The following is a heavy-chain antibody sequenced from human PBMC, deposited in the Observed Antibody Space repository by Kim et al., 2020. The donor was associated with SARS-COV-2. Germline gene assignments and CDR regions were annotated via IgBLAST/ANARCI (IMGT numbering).Heavy chain of an antibody. CDR3: ARDQETVTLGFDAFDT. CDR1: GFTFSSYS. V-gene: IGHV3-21*01. J-gene: IGHJ3*02. Sequence: GGSLRLSCAASGFTFSSYSMNWVRQAPGKGLEWVSSISSSSSYIYYADSAKGRFTISRDNAKNSLYLQMTSLRAEDTAVYYCARDQETVTLGFDAFDTWGQGTMVTVSP. CDR2: ISSSSSYI. D-gene: IGHD4-17*01.